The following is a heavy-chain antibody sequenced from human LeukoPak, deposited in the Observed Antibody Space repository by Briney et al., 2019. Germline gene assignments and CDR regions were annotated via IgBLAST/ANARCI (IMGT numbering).Heavy chain of an antibody. CDR1: GGSFSGYY. Sequence: SETLSLTCAVYGGSFSGYYWSWIRQPPGKGLEWIGEINQSGSTNYNPSLKSRVTLSVDTSKNQFSLKLSSVTAADTAVYYCARDRNGCQDYWGQGTLVTVSS. J-gene: IGHJ4*02. CDR3: ARDRNGCQDY. D-gene: IGHD2-15*01. CDR2: INQSGST. V-gene: IGHV4-34*01.